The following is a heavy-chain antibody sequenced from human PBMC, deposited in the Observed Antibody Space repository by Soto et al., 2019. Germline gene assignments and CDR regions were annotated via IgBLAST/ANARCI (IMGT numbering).Heavy chain of an antibody. CDR2: ISYDGSNK. D-gene: IGHD3-10*01. Sequence: PGGSLRLSCAASGFTFSSYGMHWVRQAPGKGLEWVAVISYDGSNKYYADSVKGRFTISRDNSKNTLYLQMNSLRAEDTAVYYCAKGGPDYYGSGSYYLGGMDVWGQGTTVTVSS. J-gene: IGHJ6*02. CDR1: GFTFSSYG. CDR3: AKGGPDYYGSGSYYLGGMDV. V-gene: IGHV3-30*18.